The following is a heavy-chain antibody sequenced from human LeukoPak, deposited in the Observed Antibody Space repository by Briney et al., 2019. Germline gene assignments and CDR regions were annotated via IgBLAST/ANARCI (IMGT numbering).Heavy chain of an antibody. CDR2: INTDGNTT. V-gene: IGHV3-64D*09. Sequence: GGSLRLSCSASGFTFKIYSMHWVRQAPGKGLEYVSAINTDGNTTYYADSVKGRFTISRDNSKNTLYLQMSSMRTEDTAVYYCVKGVTTVATVLDFWGQGTLVTASS. D-gene: IGHD4-23*01. CDR1: GFTFKIYS. CDR3: VKGVTTVATVLDF. J-gene: IGHJ4*02.